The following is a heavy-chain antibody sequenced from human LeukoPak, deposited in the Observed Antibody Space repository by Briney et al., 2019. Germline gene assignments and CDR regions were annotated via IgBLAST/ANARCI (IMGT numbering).Heavy chain of an antibody. CDR1: GFTFDNYA. CDR2: ISGGGSST. J-gene: IGHJ5*02. V-gene: IGHV3-43*02. Sequence: PGGSLRLSCTASGFTFDNYAMHWVRQAPGKGLEWVSLISGGGSSTSYADSVKGRVTISRDNNKGSLYLQMNSLTTEDTALYYCAKVLGSSSWYSLGSWGQGTLVTVSS. CDR3: AKVLGSSSWYSLGS. D-gene: IGHD6-13*01.